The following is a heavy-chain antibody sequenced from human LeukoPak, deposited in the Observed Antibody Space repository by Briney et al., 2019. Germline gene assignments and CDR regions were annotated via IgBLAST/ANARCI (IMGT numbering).Heavy chain of an antibody. Sequence: HPGGSLRLSCAASGFTFSTYWMSWVRQAPGKGLEWVGNIKEDGSDKNYVDSVRGRFTISRDNAKNSLFLQMNSLRAEDTAVYYCARDGWRAINYWGQGTLVTVS. CDR3: ARDGWRAINY. J-gene: IGHJ4*02. D-gene: IGHD5-24*01. CDR2: IKEDGSDK. V-gene: IGHV3-7*01. CDR1: GFTFSTYW.